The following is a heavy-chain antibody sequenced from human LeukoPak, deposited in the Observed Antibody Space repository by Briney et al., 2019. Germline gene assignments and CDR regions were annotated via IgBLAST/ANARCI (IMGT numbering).Heavy chain of an antibody. V-gene: IGHV3-23*01. J-gene: IGHJ4*02. Sequence: GGSLRLSCAASGFTFTSYAMGWVRQAPGKGLEWVSTISSSGESTYYAYSVKGRFTISRDNSKNTSYLQMSSLRAEDTAVYYCAKGGSSWSRFDYWGQGTLVTVSS. D-gene: IGHD6-13*01. CDR2: ISSSGEST. CDR3: AKGGSSWSRFDY. CDR1: GFTFTSYA.